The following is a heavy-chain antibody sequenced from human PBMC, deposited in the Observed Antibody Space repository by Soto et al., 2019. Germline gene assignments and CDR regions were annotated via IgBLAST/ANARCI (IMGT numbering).Heavy chain of an antibody. CDR3: ARGYKSATSGFYDGAYLDA. V-gene: IGHV1-2*02. CDR2: INPNSGVA. J-gene: IGHJ4*02. D-gene: IGHD3-22*01. Sequence: ASVKRFCTASGYSITSYYIRWVRQEPSQALEWMGWINPNSGVAKSPQKFQGRVFMTTDKSIATAYMDLSSLKSADTALYYCARGYKSATSGFYDGAYLDAWGEGTLVTVSS. CDR1: GYSITSYY.